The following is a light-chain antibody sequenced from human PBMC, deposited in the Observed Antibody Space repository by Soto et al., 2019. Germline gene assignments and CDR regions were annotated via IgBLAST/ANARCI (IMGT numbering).Light chain of an antibody. CDR2: LNSDGSH. J-gene: IGLJ2*01. V-gene: IGLV4-69*01. CDR1: SGHSSYA. CDR3: QTWGTGIQV. Sequence: QPVLTQSPSASASLGASVKLTCTLSSGHSSYAIAWHQQQPEKGPRYLMKLNSDGSHSKGDGIPDRFSGSSSGAERYLTISSLQSGDEDAYYCQTWGTGIQVFGGGTKLTVL.